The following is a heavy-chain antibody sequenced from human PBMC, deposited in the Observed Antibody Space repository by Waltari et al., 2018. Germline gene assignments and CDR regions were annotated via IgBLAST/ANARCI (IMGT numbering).Heavy chain of an antibody. D-gene: IGHD1-26*01. CDR2: IYSGGST. J-gene: IGHJ3*02. V-gene: IGHV3-23*03. CDR3: AKVGSYFAFDI. CDR1: GFTFSSYA. Sequence: SCAASGFTFSSYAMSWVRQAPGKGLEWVSVIYSGGSTYYADSVKGRFTISRDNSKNTLYLQMNSLRAEDTAVYYCAKVGSYFAFDIWGQGTMVTVSS.